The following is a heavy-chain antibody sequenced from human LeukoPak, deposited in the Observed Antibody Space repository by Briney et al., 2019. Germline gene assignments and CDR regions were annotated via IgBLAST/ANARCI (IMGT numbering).Heavy chain of an antibody. CDR3: ARSPGGGVIIVLDY. D-gene: IGHD3-10*01. V-gene: IGHV1-69*13. CDR1: GGTFSSYA. J-gene: IGHJ4*02. Sequence: ASVKVSCKASGGTFSSYAISWVRQAPGQGLEWMGGIIPTFGTANYAQKFQGGVTITADESTSTAYMELSSLRSEDTAVYYCARSPGGGVIIVLDYWGQGTLVTVSS. CDR2: IIPTFGTA.